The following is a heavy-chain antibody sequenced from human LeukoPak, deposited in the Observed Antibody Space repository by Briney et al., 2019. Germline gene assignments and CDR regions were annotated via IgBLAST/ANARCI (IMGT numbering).Heavy chain of an antibody. CDR1: GGTFSSYA. CDR2: IIPIFGTA. Sequence: SVKVSCKASGGTFSSYAISWVRQAPGQGLEWMGGIIPIFGTANYAQKFQGRVTITADESTSTAYMELRSLRSDDTAVYYCARVDFDWLYHLIGNDYWGQGTLVTVSS. V-gene: IGHV1-69*13. D-gene: IGHD3-9*01. J-gene: IGHJ4*02. CDR3: ARVDFDWLYHLIGNDY.